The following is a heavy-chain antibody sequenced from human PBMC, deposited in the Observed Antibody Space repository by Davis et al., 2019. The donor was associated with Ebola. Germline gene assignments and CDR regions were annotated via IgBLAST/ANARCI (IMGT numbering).Heavy chain of an antibody. J-gene: IGHJ6*04. CDR3: AKSGLSFGVVKYHYGMDV. Sequence: GESLKLSCTVSVITLSSYAMTWVRQAPGKGLEWVSAISGSGGSTYYADSVKGRFTISRDTSKKTLYLQMNSLSAEDTAVYYCAKSGLSFGVVKYHYGMDVWGKGTTVTVSS. CDR1: VITLSSYA. V-gene: IGHV3-23*01. D-gene: IGHD3-3*01. CDR2: ISGSGGST.